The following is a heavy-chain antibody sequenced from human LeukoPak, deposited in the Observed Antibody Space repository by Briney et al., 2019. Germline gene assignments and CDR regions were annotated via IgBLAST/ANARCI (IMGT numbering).Heavy chain of an antibody. CDR3: ARDCRGFCDYEY. CDR2: INPNSGGT. D-gene: IGHD4-17*01. J-gene: IGHJ4*02. Sequence: GASVKVSCKASGYTFTSYGISWVRQAPGQGLEWMGWINPNSGGTNYAQKFQGRVTMTRDTSISTAYMELSRLRSDDTAVYYCARDCRGFCDYEYWGQGTLVTVSS. CDR1: GYTFTSYG. V-gene: IGHV1-2*02.